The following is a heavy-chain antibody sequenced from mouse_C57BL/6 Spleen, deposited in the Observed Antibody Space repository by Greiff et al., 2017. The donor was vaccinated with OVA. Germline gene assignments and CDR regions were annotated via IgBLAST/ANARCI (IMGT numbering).Heavy chain of an antibody. J-gene: IGHJ1*03. Sequence: QVQLQQPGAELVKPGASVKLSCTASGYTFTSYWMHWVQQMPGQGLEWIGKLHPNSGSTNYNETFKSQATLTVANSSSTAYMQLRSLTSEDSAVCDCARGYYDGSRYWYFDVWGTGTTVTVSS. CDR2: LHPNSGST. CDR3: ARGYYDGSRYWYFDV. D-gene: IGHD1-1*01. V-gene: IGHV1-64*01. CDR1: GYTFTSYW.